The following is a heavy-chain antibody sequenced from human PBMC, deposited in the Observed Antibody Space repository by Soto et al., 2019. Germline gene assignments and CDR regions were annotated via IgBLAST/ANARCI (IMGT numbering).Heavy chain of an antibody. Sequence: SETLSLTCTVSGGSISSSSYYWGWIRQPPGKGLEWIGSIYYSGSTYYNPSLKSRVTISVDTSKNQFSLKLSSVTAADTAVYYCARHFSGLESGYDDGVDYWGQGTLVTVSS. D-gene: IGHD5-12*01. CDR3: ARHFSGLESGYDDGVDY. V-gene: IGHV4-39*01. J-gene: IGHJ4*02. CDR2: IYYSGST. CDR1: GGSISSSSYY.